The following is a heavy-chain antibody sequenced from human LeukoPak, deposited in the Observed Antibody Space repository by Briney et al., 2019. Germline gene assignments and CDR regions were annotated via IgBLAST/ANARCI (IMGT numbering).Heavy chain of an antibody. V-gene: IGHV4-38-2*01. CDR2: IYHSGST. Sequence: SETLSLTCAVYGGSFSGYYWGWIRQPPGKGLEWIGSIYHSGSTYYNPSLKSRVTISVDTSKNQFSLKLSSVTAADTAVYYCAQTVVVVPAARPGWFDPWGQGTLVTVSS. CDR1: GGSFSGYY. CDR3: AQTVVVVPAARPGWFDP. D-gene: IGHD2-2*01. J-gene: IGHJ5*02.